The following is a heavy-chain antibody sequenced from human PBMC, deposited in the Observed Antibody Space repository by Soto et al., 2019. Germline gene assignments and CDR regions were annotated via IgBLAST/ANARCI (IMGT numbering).Heavy chain of an antibody. CDR2: ISTSGYTI. J-gene: IGHJ4*02. CDR1: GFNFKSHE. Sequence: GGSLRLSCAASGFNFKSHEMNWVRQAPGKGLEWISHISTSGYTIYYADSVKGRFTISRDNAKNSLYLQMNSLRAEDTAAYYCARVVLYGSGYYQPYFDFCGQRTLVTVSS. CDR3: ARVVLYGSGYYQPYFDF. V-gene: IGHV3-48*03. D-gene: IGHD3-3*01.